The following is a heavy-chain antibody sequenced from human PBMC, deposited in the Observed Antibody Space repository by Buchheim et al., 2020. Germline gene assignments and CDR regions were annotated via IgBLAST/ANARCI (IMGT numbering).Heavy chain of an antibody. D-gene: IGHD2-15*01. CDR3: ARTVRGSSGSWYGS. Sequence: EVQLVESGGGLVQPGGSLRLSCAASGFTFSSYWMSWVRQAPGKGLEWVANIKQDGSEEYYVDSVKGRFTISRGNAKNSLYLQMNSLKSEDTAVYYCARTVRGSSGSWYGSWGQGTL. J-gene: IGHJ5*02. V-gene: IGHV3-7*01. CDR1: GFTFSSYW. CDR2: IKQDGSEE.